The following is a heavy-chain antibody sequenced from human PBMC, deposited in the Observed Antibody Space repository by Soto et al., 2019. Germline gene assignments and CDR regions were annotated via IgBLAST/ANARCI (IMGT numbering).Heavy chain of an antibody. CDR1: GSSFSDHY. CDR2: TRDKANSYTA. J-gene: IGHJ3*02. CDR3: VTRSGSRKNTFDI. Sequence: GGSLRLSCAASGSSFSDHYVDWVRQAPGRGLEWVGRTRDKANSYTAEYAASVLGRFTISRDDSQNLLFLQMNSLKTEDTAVYYCVTRSGSRKNTFDIWGQGTMVTVSS. D-gene: IGHD1-26*01. V-gene: IGHV3-72*01.